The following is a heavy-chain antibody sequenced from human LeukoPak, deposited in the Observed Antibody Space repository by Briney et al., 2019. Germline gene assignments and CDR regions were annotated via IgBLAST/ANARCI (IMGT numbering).Heavy chain of an antibody. CDR2: IYSGGST. J-gene: IGHJ4*02. CDR3: ARLRLGELSSFDY. V-gene: IGHV3-53*01. Sequence: GGSLRLSCADSGFTFSTYAMSWVRQAPGKGLEWVSVIYSGGSTYYADSVKGRFTISRDNSKNTLYLQMNSLRAEDTAVYYCARLRLGELSSFDYWGQGTLVTVSS. D-gene: IGHD3-16*02. CDR1: GFTFSTYA.